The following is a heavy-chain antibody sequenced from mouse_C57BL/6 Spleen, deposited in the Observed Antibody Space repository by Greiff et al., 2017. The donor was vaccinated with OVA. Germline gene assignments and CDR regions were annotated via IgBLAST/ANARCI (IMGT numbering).Heavy chain of an antibody. J-gene: IGHJ2*01. V-gene: IGHV7-3*01. CDR1: GFTFTDYY. Sequence: EVKLMESGGGLVQPGGSLSLSCAASGFTFTDYYMSWVRQPPGKALEWLGFIRNKANGYTTEYSASVKGRFTISRDNSQSILYLQMNALRAEDSATYYCARLGNGYYFDYWGQGTTLTVSS. D-gene: IGHD2-2*01. CDR3: ARLGNGYYFDY. CDR2: IRNKANGYTT.